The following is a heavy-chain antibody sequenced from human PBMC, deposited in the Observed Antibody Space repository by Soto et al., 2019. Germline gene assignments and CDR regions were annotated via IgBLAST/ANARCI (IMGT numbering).Heavy chain of an antibody. CDR1: GFTFSNAW. V-gene: IGHV3-15*01. Sequence: PGGSLRLSCAASGFTFSNAWMSWVRQAPGKALEWLCRIKTRTDGGTIDYAAPVKGRFTISRDDSKNTLYLRMNSLRTEDTAVYYCATGPFCRGNSCYFPRWGQGTLVTVSS. D-gene: IGHD2-15*01. CDR3: ATGPFCRGNSCYFPR. J-gene: IGHJ4*02. CDR2: IKTRTDGGTI.